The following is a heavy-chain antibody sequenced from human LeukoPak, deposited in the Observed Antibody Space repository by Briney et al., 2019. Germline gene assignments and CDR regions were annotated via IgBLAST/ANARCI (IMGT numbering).Heavy chain of an antibody. D-gene: IGHD5-18*01. V-gene: IGHV1-2*02. J-gene: IGHJ6*03. CDR3: AIGYSYGYVSYCMDV. CDR1: GYTFTSYY. Sequence: ASVKVSCKASGYTFTSYYIHWVRQAPGQGLEWMGWMNPNSGGTNYAQKFQGRVTMTRDTSISTAYMELSSLISEDTAVYYCAIGYSYGYVSYCMDVWGKGTTVTVSS. CDR2: MNPNSGGT.